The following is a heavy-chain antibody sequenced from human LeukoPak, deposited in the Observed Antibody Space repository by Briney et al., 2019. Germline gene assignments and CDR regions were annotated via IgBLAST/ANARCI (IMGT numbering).Heavy chain of an antibody. J-gene: IGHJ5*02. CDR2: IYHSGST. Sequence: SQTLSLTCTVSGGSISSGGYYWSWIRQPPGKGLEWIGYIYHSGSTYYNPSLKSRVTTSVDRSKNQFSLKLSSVTAADTAVYYCARMGPGIAAALSTWGQGTLVTVSS. CDR3: ARMGPGIAAALST. D-gene: IGHD6-13*01. V-gene: IGHV4-30-2*01. CDR1: GGSISSGGYY.